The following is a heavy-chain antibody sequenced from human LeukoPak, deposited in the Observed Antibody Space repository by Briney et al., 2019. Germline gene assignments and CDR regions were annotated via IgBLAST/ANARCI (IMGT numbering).Heavy chain of an antibody. D-gene: IGHD2-21*02. V-gene: IGHV3-48*04. CDR1: GFTFSSYS. Sequence: GGSLRLSCAASGFTFSSYSMNWVRQAPGKGLEWVSYISSSSSTIYYADSVKGRFTISRDNAKNSLYLQMNSLRAEDTAAYYCARRDIVVVTASMDVWGKGTTVTVSS. CDR2: ISSSSSTI. CDR3: ARRDIVVVTASMDV. J-gene: IGHJ6*03.